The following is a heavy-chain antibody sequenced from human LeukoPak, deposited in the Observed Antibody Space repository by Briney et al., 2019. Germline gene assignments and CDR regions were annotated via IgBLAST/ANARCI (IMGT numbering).Heavy chain of an antibody. Sequence: ASVKVSCKASGYTFTGYYMHWVRQAPGQGLEWMGWINPNSGGTNYAQKFQGRVTMTRDTSISTAYMELGRLRSDDTAVYYCARVMSDITMTVRRWFDPWGQGTLVTVSS. V-gene: IGHV1-2*02. D-gene: IGHD3-22*01. CDR1: GYTFTGYY. CDR3: ARVMSDITMTVRRWFDP. CDR2: INPNSGGT. J-gene: IGHJ5*02.